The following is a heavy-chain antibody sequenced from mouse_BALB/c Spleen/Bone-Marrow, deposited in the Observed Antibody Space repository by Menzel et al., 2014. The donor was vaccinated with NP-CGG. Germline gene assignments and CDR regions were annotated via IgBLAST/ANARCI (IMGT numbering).Heavy chain of an antibody. J-gene: IGHJ2*01. CDR1: GYTFTSYW. CDR3: TSWDY. Sequence: LQQSGSELVRPGASVKLSCKASGYTFTSYWMHWVKQRHGQGLEWIGNIYPGSGSTNYKEKFKSKGTLTVDTSSSTAYMHLSSLTSEDSAVYDCTSWDYWGHGTTLTVSS. CDR2: IYPGSGST. V-gene: IGHV1S22*01.